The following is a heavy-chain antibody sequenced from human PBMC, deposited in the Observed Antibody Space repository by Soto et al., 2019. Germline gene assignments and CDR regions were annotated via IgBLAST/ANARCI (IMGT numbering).Heavy chain of an antibody. Sequence: AASVKVSCKASGGTFSSYAISWVRQAPGQGLEWMGGIIPIFGTANYAQKFQGRVTITADESTSTAYMELSSLRSEDTAVYYCARFHSSSWPPHVPWGQGXLVTVYS. V-gene: IGHV1-69*13. CDR3: ARFHSSSWPPHVP. J-gene: IGHJ5*02. D-gene: IGHD6-13*01. CDR2: IIPIFGTA. CDR1: GGTFSSYA.